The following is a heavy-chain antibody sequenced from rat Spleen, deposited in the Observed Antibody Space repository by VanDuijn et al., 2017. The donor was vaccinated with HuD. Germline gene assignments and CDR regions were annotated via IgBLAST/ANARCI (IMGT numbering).Heavy chain of an antibody. CDR2: IINIGGDS. J-gene: IGHJ2*01. Sequence: EVQLVESGGGLVQPGRSLKLSCVTSGFTFNNYWMAWIRQAPGRGLEWVASIINIGGDSFYSDSVQGRFTVSRDNAKSTLYLQLNSLRSEDTATYYCTRRGLYWDYFDYWGQGVMVTVSS. CDR3: TRRGLYWDYFDY. D-gene: IGHD1-1*01. CDR1: GFTFNNYW. V-gene: IGHV5-31*01.